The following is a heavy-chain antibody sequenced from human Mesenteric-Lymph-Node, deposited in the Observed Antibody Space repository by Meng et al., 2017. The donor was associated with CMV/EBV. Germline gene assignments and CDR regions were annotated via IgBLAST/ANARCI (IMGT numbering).Heavy chain of an antibody. V-gene: IGHV3-21*04. CDR3: ARGHDYGDPTGVY. J-gene: IGHJ4*02. CDR2: ISSSSSYI. CDR1: GFTFSSYS. Sequence: GESLKISCAASGFTFSSYSMNWVRQAPGKGLEWVSSISSSSSYIYYADSVKGRFTISRDNAKNSLYLQMNSLRAEDTAVYYCARGHDYGDPTGVYWGQGTLVTVSS. D-gene: IGHD4-17*01.